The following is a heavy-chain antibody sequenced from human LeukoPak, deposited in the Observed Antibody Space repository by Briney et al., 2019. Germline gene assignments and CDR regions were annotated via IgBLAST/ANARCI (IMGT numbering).Heavy chain of an antibody. J-gene: IGHJ4*02. D-gene: IGHD3-22*01. CDR2: IKQDGSEK. CDR3: ARVDVLYYDSSGHFDY. V-gene: IGHV3-7*01. Sequence: GGSLRLSXAASGFTFSSYWMSWVRQAPGKGLEWVANIKQDGSEKYYVDSVKGRFTISRDNAKNSLYLQMNSLRAEDTAVYYCARVDVLYYDSSGHFDYWGQGTLVTVSS. CDR1: GFTFSSYW.